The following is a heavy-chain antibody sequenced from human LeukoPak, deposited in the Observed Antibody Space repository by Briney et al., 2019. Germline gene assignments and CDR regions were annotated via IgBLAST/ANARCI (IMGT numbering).Heavy chain of an antibody. CDR3: ARNKESNSWYPVFDY. CDR2: IFHGGNT. CDR1: GASISSNNW. D-gene: IGHD6-13*01. J-gene: IGHJ4*02. Sequence: SGTLSLTCDVSGASISSNNWWSWVRQPPGKGLEWIGEIFHGGNTNYNPSLKSRVTISVGKSNNQFSLKLSSVTAADTAVYYCARNKESNSWYPVFDYWGQGTLVTVSS. V-gene: IGHV4-4*02.